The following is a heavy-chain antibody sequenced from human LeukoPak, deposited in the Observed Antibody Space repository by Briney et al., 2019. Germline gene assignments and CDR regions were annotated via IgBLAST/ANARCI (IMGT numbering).Heavy chain of an antibody. Sequence: GASVKVSCKASGYTFTGYYMHWVRQAPGQGLEWMGWINPNSGGTNYAQKFQGRVTMTRDTSISTAYMELSRLRSDDTAVYYCARDLRSYYGSGSYGLSDYWGQGTLVTVSS. CDR1: GYTFTGYY. D-gene: IGHD3-10*01. CDR2: INPNSGGT. CDR3: ARDLRSYYGSGSYGLSDY. J-gene: IGHJ4*02. V-gene: IGHV1-2*02.